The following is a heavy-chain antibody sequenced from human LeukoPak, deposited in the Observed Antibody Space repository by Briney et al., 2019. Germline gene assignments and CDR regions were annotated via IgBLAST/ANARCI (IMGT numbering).Heavy chain of an antibody. CDR3: ARSTYYYDSSGFNYAAFDI. CDR1: GFIFSTYA. Sequence: PGGSLRLSCAASGFIFSTYAMYWVRQAPGKGLEWVAVISYDGSSNYYADSVKGRFTISRDNAKNSLYLQMNSLRAGDTAVYYCARSTYYYDSSGFNYAAFDIWGQGTMVTVSS. J-gene: IGHJ3*02. D-gene: IGHD3-22*01. CDR2: ISYDGSSN. V-gene: IGHV3-30-3*01.